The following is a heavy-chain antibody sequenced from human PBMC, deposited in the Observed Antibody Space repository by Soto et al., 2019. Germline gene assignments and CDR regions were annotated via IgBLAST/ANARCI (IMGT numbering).Heavy chain of an antibody. CDR3: ARRGDVGSGKFDI. J-gene: IGHJ3*02. CDR1: GGSISSSSYY. CDR2: IYYSGNT. V-gene: IGHV4-39*01. D-gene: IGHD3-10*01. Sequence: QLQLQESGPGLVKPSETLSLTCTVSGGSISSSSYYWGWIRQPPGKGLEWIGNIYYSGNTYYNPSLKSRVTISVDTSKNQFSLNLSSVTAADTAVYYCARRGDVGSGKFDIWGQGTMVTVSS.